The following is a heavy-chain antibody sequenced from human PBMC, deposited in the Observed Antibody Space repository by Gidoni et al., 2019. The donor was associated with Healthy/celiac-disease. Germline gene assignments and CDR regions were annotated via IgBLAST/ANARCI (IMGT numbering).Heavy chain of an antibody. CDR3: AREILGYCSGGSCNID. V-gene: IGHV4-34*01. CDR1: GGSFSGYY. Sequence: QVQLQQWGAGLLKPSETLSLTCAVYGGSFSGYYWSWIRQPPGKGLEWIGEINHSGSTNYNPSLKSRVTISVDTSKNQFSLKLSSVTAADTAVYYCAREILGYCSGGSCNIDWGQGTLVTVSS. CDR2: INHSGST. D-gene: IGHD2-15*01. J-gene: IGHJ4*02.